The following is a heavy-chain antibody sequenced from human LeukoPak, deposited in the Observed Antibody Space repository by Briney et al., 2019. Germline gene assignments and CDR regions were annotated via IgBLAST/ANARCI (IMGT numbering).Heavy chain of an antibody. D-gene: IGHD3-10*01. CDR1: GFNFGDYN. J-gene: IGHJ4*02. V-gene: IGHV3-49*04. CDR2: IRAKTHDGTA. CDR3: TRGQLYPYGPEFDF. Sequence: GGSLRLSCTASGFNFGDYNMNWVRQAPGKGLEWVGYIRAKTHDGTADYAASVKGRFTISRDDSKSIADLQMTGLKSEDTAVYYCTRGQLYPYGPEFDFWGQGTLVTVSS.